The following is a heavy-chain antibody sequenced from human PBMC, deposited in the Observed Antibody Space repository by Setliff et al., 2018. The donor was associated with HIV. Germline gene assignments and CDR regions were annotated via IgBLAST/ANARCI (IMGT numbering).Heavy chain of an antibody. V-gene: IGHV4-39*07. CDR1: GGSVSRSHLY. J-gene: IGHJ1*01. Sequence: PSETLSLTCTVSGGSVSRSHLYWGWIRQPPRKRLEWIGELNDSGSTNYNPSLKSRVTISVDTSKNQFSLRLTSVTAADTAVYYCARGRGFGSGTEYFQHWGQGTLVTVSS. CDR2: LNDSGST. CDR3: ARGRGFGSGTEYFQH. D-gene: IGHD3-10*01.